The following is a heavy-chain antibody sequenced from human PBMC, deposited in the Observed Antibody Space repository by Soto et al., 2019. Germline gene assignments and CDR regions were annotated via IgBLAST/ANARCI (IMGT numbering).Heavy chain of an antibody. V-gene: IGHV4-4*02. Sequence: QVQLQESGPGLVKPSGTLSLTCAVSSGSISSSNWWSWVRQPPGKGLEWIGEIYHSGSTNYNPSLKSRATISVDKSKNQFSLKLSSVTAADTAVYYCASVLVVPAASTSDYYYYMDVWGKGTTVTVSS. CDR2: IYHSGST. CDR3: ASVLVVPAASTSDYYYYMDV. CDR1: SGSISSSNW. D-gene: IGHD2-2*01. J-gene: IGHJ6*03.